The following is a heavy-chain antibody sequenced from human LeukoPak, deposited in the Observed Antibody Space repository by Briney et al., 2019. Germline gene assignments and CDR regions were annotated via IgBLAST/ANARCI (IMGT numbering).Heavy chain of an antibody. Sequence: SETLSLTCSVSGGSIISNSQYWGWIRQPPGKGLEWIGSIYYSGSTNYNPSLKSRVTISVDTSKNQFSLKLSSVTAADTAVYYCARPPGYWGQGTLVTVSS. CDR1: GGSIISNSQY. V-gene: IGHV4-39*07. CDR3: ARPPGY. J-gene: IGHJ4*02. CDR2: IYYSGST.